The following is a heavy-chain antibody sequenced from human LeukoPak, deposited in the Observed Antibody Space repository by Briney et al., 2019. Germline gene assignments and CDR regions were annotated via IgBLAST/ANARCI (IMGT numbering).Heavy chain of an antibody. V-gene: IGHV3-33*06. CDR2: IWYDGSSE. CDR1: GFSFSSFG. D-gene: IGHD1/OR15-1a*01. J-gene: IGHJ4*02. Sequence: PGGSLRLSCAASGFSFSSFGMHWGRQVPGKGLEWVAVIWYDGSSEYYSDSVKGRLTISRDNSKNTLYLQMNSLGVEDTAIYYRPKTKVEHGIQVGFFDYWGQGTLVTVSS. CDR3: PKTKVEHGIQVGFFDY.